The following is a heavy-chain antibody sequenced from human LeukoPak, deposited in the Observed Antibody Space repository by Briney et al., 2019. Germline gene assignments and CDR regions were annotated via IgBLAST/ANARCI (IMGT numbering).Heavy chain of an antibody. CDR1: GASLSIGSFY. CDR3: AREGDSGYCSGGSCYGWRNLDY. CDR2: IYTSGST. V-gene: IGHV4-61*02. J-gene: IGHJ4*02. Sequence: PSETLSLTCTVSGASLSIGSFYWSWVRQPAGRGLEWLGRIYTSGSTDYSPSLKSRVTISVDTSKNQFSLKLSSVTAADTAVYYCAREGDSGYCSGGSCYGWRNLDYWGQGTLVTVSS. D-gene: IGHD2-15*01.